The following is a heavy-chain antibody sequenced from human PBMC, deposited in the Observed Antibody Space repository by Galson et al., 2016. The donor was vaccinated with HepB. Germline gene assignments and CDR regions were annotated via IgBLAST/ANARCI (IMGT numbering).Heavy chain of an antibody. J-gene: IGHJ2*01. Sequence: VSSSHYYWSWIRQPPGQGLEWIGYIFYTGITNYNSSLKSRVTISVDTSKNQFSLKVNSVTAADTALYYCARGGLVNSYWYFDLWGRGTLVTVSS. CDR3: ARGGLVNSYWYFDL. D-gene: IGHD3/OR15-3a*01. V-gene: IGHV4-61*01. CDR1: VSSSHYY. CDR2: IFYTGIT.